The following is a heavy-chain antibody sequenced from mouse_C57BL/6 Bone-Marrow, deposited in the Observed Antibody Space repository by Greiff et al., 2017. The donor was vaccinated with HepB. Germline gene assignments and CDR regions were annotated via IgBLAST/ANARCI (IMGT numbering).Heavy chain of an antibody. CDR3: ARGGTYGFAY. J-gene: IGHJ3*01. D-gene: IGHD2-10*02. CDR1: GYAFTNYL. Sequence: VQLQQSGAELVRPGTSVKVSCKASGYAFTNYLIEWVKQRPGQGLAWIGVINPGSGGTYYNEKFKGKATLTADKSSSTAYMQLSSLTSEDSAVYFCARGGTYGFAYWGQGTLVTVSA. CDR2: INPGSGGT. V-gene: IGHV1-54*01.